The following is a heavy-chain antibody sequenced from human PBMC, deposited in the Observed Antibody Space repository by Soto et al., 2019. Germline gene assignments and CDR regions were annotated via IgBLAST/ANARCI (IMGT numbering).Heavy chain of an antibody. CDR2: IKTDGSEK. V-gene: IGHV3-7*03. J-gene: IGHJ6*02. Sequence: GVSLRLSCAASGFTFSSYWMSWVRQAPGKGLEWVANIKTDGSEKYYMDTGRGRFSTSRDNARNFFLLQMSSVAGADTDVYYCTRDGSPFALDVWGLGTSVTVSS. CDR1: GFTFSSYW. CDR3: TRDGSPFALDV.